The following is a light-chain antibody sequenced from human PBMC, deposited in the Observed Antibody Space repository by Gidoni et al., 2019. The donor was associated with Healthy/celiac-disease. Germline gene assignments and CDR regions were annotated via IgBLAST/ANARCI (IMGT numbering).Light chain of an antibody. J-gene: IGLJ2*01. V-gene: IGLV2-8*01. Sequence: QSALTQPPSASGSPGQSVTISCTGTSSDVGGYNYVPWYQQHPGKAPKLMIYEVSKRPSGVPARFSGSKSGNTASLTVSGLQAEDEADYYCSSYAGSNRVFGGGTKLTVL. CDR1: SSDVGGYNY. CDR3: SSYAGSNRV. CDR2: EVS.